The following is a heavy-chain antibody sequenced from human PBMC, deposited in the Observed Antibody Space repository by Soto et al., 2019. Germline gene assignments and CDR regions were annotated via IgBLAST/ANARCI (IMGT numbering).Heavy chain of an antibody. CDR3: ATYSSSWSRDYYYYGMDV. J-gene: IGHJ6*02. V-gene: IGHV3-11*01. Sequence: GGSLRLSCAASGFTFSDYYMSWIRQAPGKGLEWVSYISSSGSTIYYADSVKGRFTISRDNAKNSLYLQMNSLRAEDTAVYYCATYSSSWSRDYYYYGMDVWGQGTTVTASS. CDR1: GFTFSDYY. D-gene: IGHD6-13*01. CDR2: ISSSGSTI.